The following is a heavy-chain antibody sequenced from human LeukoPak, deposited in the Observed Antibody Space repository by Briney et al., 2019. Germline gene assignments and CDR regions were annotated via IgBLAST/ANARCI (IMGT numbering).Heavy chain of an antibody. D-gene: IGHD3-9*01. CDR2: FDPEDGET. CDR3: ATYYDILTGHYLDY. V-gene: IGHV1-24*01. CDR1: VYTLTELS. Sequence: ASVTVSFTVSVYTLTELSMHWVRQPPGKGLEWMGGFDPEDGETIYSHKFQGRVTMTEETSTDTAYMEVSSLRSEDTAVYYCATYYDILTGHYLDYWGQGTLVTVPS. J-gene: IGHJ4*02.